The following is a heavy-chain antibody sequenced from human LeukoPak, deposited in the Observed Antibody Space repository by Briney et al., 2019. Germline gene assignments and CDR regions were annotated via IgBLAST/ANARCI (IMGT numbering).Heavy chain of an antibody. CDR2: IYYSGSS. CDR3: ARVHVDPTIFPRVWWFDP. Sequence: SETLSLTCTVSGGSISSSSYYWGWIRQPPGKGLEWIGHIYYSGSSYYNPSLKSRVTISIDTSKNQFSLKLSSVTAADTAVYYCARVHVDPTIFPRVWWFDPWGQGTLVTVSS. CDR1: GGSISSSSYY. V-gene: IGHV4-31*03. J-gene: IGHJ5*02. D-gene: IGHD5-18*01.